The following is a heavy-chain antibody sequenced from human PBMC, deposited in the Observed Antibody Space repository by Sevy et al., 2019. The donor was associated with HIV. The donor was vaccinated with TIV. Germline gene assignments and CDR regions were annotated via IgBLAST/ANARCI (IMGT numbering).Heavy chain of an antibody. J-gene: IGHJ6*03. CDR3: ATAGRAVGYYYYMDV. CDR2: FDPEDGET. CDR1: GYTLTELS. Sequence: ASVKVSCKVSGYTLTELSMHWVRQAPGKGLEWMGGFDPEDGETIYAQKFQGRVTMTEDISTDTAYMELSSLRSEDTAVYYCATAGRAVGYYYYMDVWGKGTTVTVSS. V-gene: IGHV1-24*01. D-gene: IGHD1-26*01.